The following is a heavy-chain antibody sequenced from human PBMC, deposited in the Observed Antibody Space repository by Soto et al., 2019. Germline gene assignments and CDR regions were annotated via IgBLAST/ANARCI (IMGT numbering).Heavy chain of an antibody. CDR1: GFTFSSHA. J-gene: IGHJ5*01. V-gene: IGHV3-23*01. CDR3: AKDLYYEFWEPRLANWFDS. D-gene: IGHD3-3*01. CDR2: ISGSGGST. Sequence: GGSLRLSCAASGFTFSSHAMSRVRQAPGKGLEWVSAISGSGGSTYYADSVKGRFTISRDNSKNTLYLQMNSLRAEDTAVYYCAKDLYYEFWEPRLANWFDSWGQGTLVTVSS.